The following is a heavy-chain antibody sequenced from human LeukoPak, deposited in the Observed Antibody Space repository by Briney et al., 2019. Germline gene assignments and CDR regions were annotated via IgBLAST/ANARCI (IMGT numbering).Heavy chain of an antibody. CDR2: ITASGTAM. D-gene: IGHD1-26*01. V-gene: IGHV3-48*02. Sequence: GGSLRLSCAASGFAFSSYSMNWVRQAPGKGLEWVSHITASGTAMFYADSVKGRFTISRDNAKNPLYLQMNSLRDEDTAVYYCASSGSYRFDYWGQGTLVTVSS. CDR3: ASSGSYRFDY. CDR1: GFAFSSYS. J-gene: IGHJ4*02.